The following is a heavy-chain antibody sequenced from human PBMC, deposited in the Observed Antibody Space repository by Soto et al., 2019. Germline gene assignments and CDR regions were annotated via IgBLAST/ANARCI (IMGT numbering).Heavy chain of an antibody. D-gene: IGHD1-26*01. Sequence: QITLKESGPTLVKPTQTLTLTCTFSGFSLSTSGVGVGWISQPPGKALEWLAHIYWDDDKRYSPSLKSRLTITKDTPKSQVVLTMTNMDPVDTATYYCAHTTTDAFDIWGQGTMVTVSS. CDR1: GFSLSTSGVG. V-gene: IGHV2-5*02. CDR2: IYWDDDK. J-gene: IGHJ3*02. CDR3: AHTTTDAFDI.